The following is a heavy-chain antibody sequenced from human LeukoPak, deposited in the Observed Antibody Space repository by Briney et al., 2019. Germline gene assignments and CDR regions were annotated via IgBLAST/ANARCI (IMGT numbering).Heavy chain of an antibody. J-gene: IGHJ6*03. CDR3: ARSVEGYCSGGSCYSYYYYMDV. D-gene: IGHD2-15*01. CDR1: VGSLSSGSYY. Sequence: PSETLCLTCTVSVGSLSSGSYYWSCIRQPAGKGLGWVGRIYTSGSTNYNPTLKRRVTISVDTSTHQFALMLSSVTAAETAVYYCARSVEGYCSGGSCYSYYYYMDVWGKGTTVTVSS. CDR2: IYTSGST. V-gene: IGHV4-61*02.